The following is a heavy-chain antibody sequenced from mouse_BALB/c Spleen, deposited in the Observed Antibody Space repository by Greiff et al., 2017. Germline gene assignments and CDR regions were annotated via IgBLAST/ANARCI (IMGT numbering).Heavy chain of an antibody. CDR3: AYGNYVWYFDV. Sequence: QVQLQQSGPELVKPGASVKISCKASGYTFTDYYIIWVKQKPGQGLEWIGWIYPGSGNTKYNEKFKGKATLTVDTSSSTAYMQLSSLTSEDTAVYFCAYGNYVWYFDVGGAGTTVTVSS. V-gene: IGHV1-84*02. J-gene: IGHJ1*01. CDR1: GYTFTDYY. D-gene: IGHD2-1*01. CDR2: IYPGSGNT.